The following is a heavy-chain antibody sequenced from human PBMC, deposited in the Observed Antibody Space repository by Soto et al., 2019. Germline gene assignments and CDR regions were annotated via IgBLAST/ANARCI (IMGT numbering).Heavy chain of an antibody. CDR2: ISPYNDDT. Sequence: ASVKVSCKASGYSFSSYGITWVRQAPGQGLEWLGWISPYNDDTKYAQRLQGRVTMTTDTSTRTAYMDIRGLRSDDTAVYYCARFYYDSSGYLPSPYYYYYGMDVWGQGTTVTVSS. CDR1: GYSFSSYG. CDR3: ARFYYDSSGYLPSPYYYYYGMDV. V-gene: IGHV1-18*01. D-gene: IGHD3-22*01. J-gene: IGHJ6*02.